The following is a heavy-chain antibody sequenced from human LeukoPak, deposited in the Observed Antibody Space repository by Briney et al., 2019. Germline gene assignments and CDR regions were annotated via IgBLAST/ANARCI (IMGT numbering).Heavy chain of an antibody. Sequence: GGSLRLSCAASGFTFSSYAMHWVRQAPGKGLEWVAVISYDGSNKYHADSVKGRFTISRDNSKNTLYLQMNSLRAEDTAVYYCAREEITGVVVTAIRYWGQGTLVTVSS. CDR3: AREEITGVVVTAIRY. D-gene: IGHD2-21*02. CDR2: ISYDGSNK. J-gene: IGHJ4*02. CDR1: GFTFSSYA. V-gene: IGHV3-30-3*01.